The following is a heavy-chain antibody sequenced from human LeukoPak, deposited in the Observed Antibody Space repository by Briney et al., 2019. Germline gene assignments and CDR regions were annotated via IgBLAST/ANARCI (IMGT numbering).Heavy chain of an antibody. Sequence: SESLSLTCVVFGYSINSGYHWAGIRQPPGRGLEWIGSIHRSGSTYYNPSLKGRVTISVDTSKNHFSLRLNTVTAAGMAVYYCARQIWNFDFWRERTMVTVSS. J-gene: IGHJ4*02. V-gene: IGHV4-38-2*01. D-gene: IGHD1-1*01. CDR1: GYSINSGYH. CDR3: ARQIWNFDF. CDR2: IHRSGST.